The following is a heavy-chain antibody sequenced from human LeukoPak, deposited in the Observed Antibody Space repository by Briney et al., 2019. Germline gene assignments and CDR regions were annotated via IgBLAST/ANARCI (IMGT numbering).Heavy chain of an antibody. D-gene: IGHD6-19*01. CDR1: GYTFTSYG. J-gene: IGHJ4*02. CDR2: ISAYNGNT. CDR3: ARDRWSIAVAGTADY. Sequence: GASVKVSCKASGYTFTSYGISWVRQAPGQGLEWMGWISAYNGNTNYAQKLQGRVTMTTDTSTSTAYMELRSLRSDDTAVYYCARDRWSIAVAGTADYWGQGTLVTVSS. V-gene: IGHV1-18*01.